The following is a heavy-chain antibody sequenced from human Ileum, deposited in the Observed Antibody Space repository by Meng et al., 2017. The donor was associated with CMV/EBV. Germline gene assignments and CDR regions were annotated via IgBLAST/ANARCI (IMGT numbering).Heavy chain of an antibody. Sequence: GGSLRLSCAASGFTFEEYAMHWVRQAPGKGLEWVSLISWGGGGTYYADSVKGRFTISRDNSKNSLYLQMNNLNAEDTAFYYCAKGPYSSSSRRIYDMDVWGQGTTVTVSS. CDR3: AKGPYSSSSRRIYDMDV. CDR1: GFTFEEYA. V-gene: IGHV3-43D*03. D-gene: IGHD6-6*01. CDR2: ISWGGGGT. J-gene: IGHJ6*02.